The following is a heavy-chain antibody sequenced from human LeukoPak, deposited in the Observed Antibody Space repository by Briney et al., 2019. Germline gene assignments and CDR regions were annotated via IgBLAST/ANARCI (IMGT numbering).Heavy chain of an antibody. V-gene: IGHV3-7*01. CDR1: GFTFSNYW. Sequence: GGSLRLSCVASGFTFSNYWMSWVRQAPGKGLEWVANIKPDGSEKYYVDSVKGRFTISRDNAKNSLYLQMNSLRAEDTAVYYCARDGNDSDGYYYLYWGLGTLVTVSS. CDR3: ARDGNDSDGYYYLY. J-gene: IGHJ4*02. CDR2: IKPDGSEK. D-gene: IGHD3-22*01.